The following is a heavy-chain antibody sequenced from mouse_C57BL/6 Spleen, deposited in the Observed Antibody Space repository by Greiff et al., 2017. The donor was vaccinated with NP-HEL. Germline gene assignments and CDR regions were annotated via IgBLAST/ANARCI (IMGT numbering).Heavy chain of an antibody. CDR2: IYPGSGNT. Sequence: QVHVKQSGPELVKPGASVKISCKASGYSFTSYYIHWVKQRPGQGLEWIGWIYPGSGNTKYNEKFKGKATLTADTSSSTAYMQLRSLTSEDSAVCCSEGDAGTWFAYWGQGTLVTVSA. CDR1: GYSFTSYY. D-gene: IGHD2-13*01. J-gene: IGHJ3*01. CDR3: EGDAGTWFAY. V-gene: IGHV1-66*01.